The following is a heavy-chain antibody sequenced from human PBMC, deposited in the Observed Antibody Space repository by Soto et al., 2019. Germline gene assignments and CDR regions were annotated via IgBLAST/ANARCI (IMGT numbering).Heavy chain of an antibody. Sequence: TSETLSLTCAVYGGSFSGYYWSWIRQPPGKGLEWIGEINHSGSTNYNPSLKSRVTISVDTSKNQFSLKLSSVTAADTAVYYCARASGYDFWSGYSPWGQGTLVTVSS. CDR3: ARASGYDFWSGYSP. V-gene: IGHV4-34*01. J-gene: IGHJ5*02. CDR1: GGSFSGYY. CDR2: INHSGST. D-gene: IGHD3-3*01.